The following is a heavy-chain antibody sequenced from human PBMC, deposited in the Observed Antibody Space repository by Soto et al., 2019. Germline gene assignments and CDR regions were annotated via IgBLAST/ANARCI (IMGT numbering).Heavy chain of an antibody. Sequence: GGSLRLSCAASGSTFSSYWMHWVRQAPGKGLVWVSRINSDGSSTSYADSVKGRFTISRDNAKNTLYLQMNSLRAEDTAVYYCARQVDYYDSSGYYYFDYWGQGTLVTVSS. J-gene: IGHJ4*02. V-gene: IGHV3-74*01. CDR2: INSDGSST. CDR3: ARQVDYYDSSGYYYFDY. D-gene: IGHD3-22*01. CDR1: GSTFSSYW.